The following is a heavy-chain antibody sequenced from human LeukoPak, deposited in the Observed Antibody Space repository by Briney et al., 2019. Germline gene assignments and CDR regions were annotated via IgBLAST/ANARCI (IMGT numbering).Heavy chain of an antibody. Sequence: ASVKVSCKASGYTFSNYHIHWVRQAPGQGIEWMGWISAYNGNTNYAQKLQGRVTMTTDTSTSTAYMELRSLRSDDTAVYYCARDRAQWISDYWGQGTLVTVSS. V-gene: IGHV1-18*04. D-gene: IGHD5-12*01. CDR1: GYTFSNYH. CDR2: ISAYNGNT. CDR3: ARDRAQWISDY. J-gene: IGHJ4*02.